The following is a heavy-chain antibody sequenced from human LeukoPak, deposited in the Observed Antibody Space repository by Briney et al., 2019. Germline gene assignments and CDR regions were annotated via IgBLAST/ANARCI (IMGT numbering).Heavy chain of an antibody. CDR2: VNPNDGAR. V-gene: IGHV1-46*01. CDR3: ARGLYYYDRSTYDDFDY. D-gene: IGHD3-22*01. J-gene: IGHJ4*02. Sequence: ASVKVSCKASGYPFSTYWLHWVRQAPGQGLEWMGFVNPNDGARIYAQKFQGRITMTSDTSTNTVFMELSSLRSEDTAVYYCARGLYYYDRSTYDDFDYWGQGTLVTVSS. CDR1: GYPFSTYW.